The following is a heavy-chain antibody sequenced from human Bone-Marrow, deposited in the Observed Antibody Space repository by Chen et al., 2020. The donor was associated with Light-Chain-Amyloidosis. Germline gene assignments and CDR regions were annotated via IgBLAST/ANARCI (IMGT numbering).Heavy chain of an antibody. D-gene: IGHD3-22*01. J-gene: IGHJ5*02. CDR1: GGSFSGYY. CDR2: IKHSGST. CDR3: ARSYYDSSGYYWASRFNWFDP. V-gene: IGHV4-34*01. Sequence: VXGGSFSGYYWSWIRQPPGKGLEWIGEIKHSGSTNYNPSLKSRVTISVDTSKNQFSLKLSSVTAADTAVYYCARSYYDSSGYYWASRFNWFDPWGQGTLVTVSS.